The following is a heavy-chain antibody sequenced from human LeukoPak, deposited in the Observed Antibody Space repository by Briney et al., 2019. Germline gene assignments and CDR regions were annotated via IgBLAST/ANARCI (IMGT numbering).Heavy chain of an antibody. CDR1: GFTFTSSA. J-gene: IGHJ6*02. Sequence: GASVKVSCKASGFTFTSSAVQWVRQARGQRLEWIGWIVVGSGNTNYAQKFQERVTITRDMSTSTAYMELSSLRSEDTAVYYCAAARDPIYYYGVDVWGQGTTVTVSS. V-gene: IGHV1-58*01. CDR2: IVVGSGNT. CDR3: AAARDPIYYYGVDV.